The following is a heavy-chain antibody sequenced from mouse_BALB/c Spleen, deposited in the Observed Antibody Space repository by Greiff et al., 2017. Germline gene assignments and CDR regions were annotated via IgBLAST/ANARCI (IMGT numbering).Heavy chain of an antibody. CDR3: ARWGNYEAMDY. CDR1: GYNFTSYW. J-gene: IGHJ4*01. V-gene: IGHV1-55*01. D-gene: IGHD2-1*01. CDR2: IYPGSGST. Sequence: VQLQQPGAELVKPGTSVKLSCKASGYNFTSYWINWVKLRPGQGLEWIGDIYPGSGSTNYNEKFKSKATLTVDTSSSTAYMQLSSLASEDSALYYCARWGNYEAMDYWGQGTSVTVSS.